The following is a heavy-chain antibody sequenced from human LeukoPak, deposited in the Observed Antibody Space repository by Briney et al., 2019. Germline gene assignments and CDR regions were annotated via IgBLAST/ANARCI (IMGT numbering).Heavy chain of an antibody. D-gene: IGHD4-11*01. Sequence: GASVTVSCKASGGTFSSYAISWVRQAPGQGLEWMGGIIPIFGTANYAQKFQGRVTITTDESTSTAYMELSSLRSEDTAVYYCARAYSNYGHYYYYMDVWGKGTTVTVSS. CDR1: GGTFSSYA. V-gene: IGHV1-69*05. J-gene: IGHJ6*03. CDR3: ARAYSNYGHYYYYMDV. CDR2: IIPIFGTA.